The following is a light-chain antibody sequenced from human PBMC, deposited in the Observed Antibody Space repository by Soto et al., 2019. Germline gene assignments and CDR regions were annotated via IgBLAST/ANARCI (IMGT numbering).Light chain of an antibody. CDR2: GAS. J-gene: IGKJ4*01. CDR3: QQYDTSPPLT. Sequence: EIVMAHSPDTLSVSPGERATLCCRAIQSVSSSYLAWDPQKPGQAPRLRIYGASSRATGTPDRFSGSGSGTDFTLTISRLEPEDFAVYYCQQYDTSPPLTFGGGTKV. CDR1: QSVSSSY. V-gene: IGKV3-20*01.